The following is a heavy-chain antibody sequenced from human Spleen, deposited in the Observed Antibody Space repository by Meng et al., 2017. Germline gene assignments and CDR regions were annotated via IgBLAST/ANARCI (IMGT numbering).Heavy chain of an antibody. CDR2: IYYSGST. V-gene: IGHV4-39*07. D-gene: IGHD5-18*01. CDR3: ARGGYSYGYDY. J-gene: IGHJ4*02. CDR1: GGSISSSSYY. Sequence: SDTLSLTCTVSGGSISSSSYYWGWIRQPPGKGLEWIGSIYYSGSTYYNPSLKSRVTISVDTSKNQFSLKLSSVTAADTAVYYCARGGYSYGYDYWGQGTLVTVYS.